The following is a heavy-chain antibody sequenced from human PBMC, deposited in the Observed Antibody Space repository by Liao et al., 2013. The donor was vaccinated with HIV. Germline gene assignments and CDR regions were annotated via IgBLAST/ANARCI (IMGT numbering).Heavy chain of an antibody. CDR1: GGSMSSSSYY. CDR2: IYYSGSI. J-gene: IGHJ2*01. Sequence: QVQLQESGPGLVKPSQTLSLTCTVSGGSMSSSSYYWGWIRQPPGKGLEWIGSIYYSGSIYYNPSLRSRVTISVDPSKNQFSLKMNSVTAADTAVYYCARDMRILGWYFDLWGRGTLVTVSS. CDR3: ARDMRILGWYFDL. D-gene: IGHD7-27*01. V-gene: IGHV4-39*07.